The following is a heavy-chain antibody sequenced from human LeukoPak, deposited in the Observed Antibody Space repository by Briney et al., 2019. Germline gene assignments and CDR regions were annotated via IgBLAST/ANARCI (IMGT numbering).Heavy chain of an antibody. CDR3: AKDKAPYDILTGYRY. CDR1: GFTFSSYG. Sequence: GGSLRLSCAASGFTFSSYGMHWVRQAPGKGLEWMAVISYDGSNKYYADSVKGRFTISRDNSKNTLYLQMNSLRAEDTAVYYCAKDKAPYDILTGYRYWGQGTLVTVSS. V-gene: IGHV3-30*18. J-gene: IGHJ4*02. CDR2: ISYDGSNK. D-gene: IGHD3-9*01.